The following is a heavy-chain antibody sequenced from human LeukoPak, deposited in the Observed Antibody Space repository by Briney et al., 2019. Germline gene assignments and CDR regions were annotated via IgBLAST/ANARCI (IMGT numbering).Heavy chain of an antibody. V-gene: IGHV4-39*07. Sequence: PSETLSLTCTVSGGSISSSSYYWGWIRQPPGKGLEWIGSIYYSGSTYYNPSLKSRVTISVDTSKNQFSLKLSSVTAADTAVYYCARESRSSWYHNAFDIWGQGTMVTVSS. D-gene: IGHD6-13*01. CDR3: ARESRSSWYHNAFDI. J-gene: IGHJ3*02. CDR1: GGSISSSSYY. CDR2: IYYSGST.